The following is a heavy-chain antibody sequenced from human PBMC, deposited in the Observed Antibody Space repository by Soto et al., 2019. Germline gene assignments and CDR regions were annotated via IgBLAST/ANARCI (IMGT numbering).Heavy chain of an antibody. J-gene: IGHJ6*02. D-gene: IGHD2-2*01. CDR1: GFTFSSYA. Sequence: QVQLVESGGAVVQPGRSLRLSCAASGFTFSSYAMHWVRQAPGKGLEWVAVISYDGSNKYYADSVKGRFTISRDNSKNTLYLQMNSLRAEDTAVYYCARSGSVPAYYYYGMDVWGQGTTVTVSS. CDR3: ARSGSVPAYYYYGMDV. CDR2: ISYDGSNK. V-gene: IGHV3-30-3*01.